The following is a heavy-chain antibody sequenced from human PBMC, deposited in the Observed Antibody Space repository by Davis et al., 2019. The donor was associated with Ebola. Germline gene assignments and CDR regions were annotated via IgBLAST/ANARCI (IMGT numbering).Heavy chain of an antibody. CDR3: ARDRGSDWYFDL. CDR1: GFRFRDYG. V-gene: IGHV3-30*03. D-gene: IGHD3-9*01. Sequence: GGSLRLSYAGSGFRFRDYGMHWVRQTPGKGLEWVAVISYDSRQESFSDSVRGRFTVSRDNSKKMFYLQMNSLRVEDTALYYCARDRGSDWYFDLWGQGTLVTVSS. CDR2: ISYDSRQE. J-gene: IGHJ4*02.